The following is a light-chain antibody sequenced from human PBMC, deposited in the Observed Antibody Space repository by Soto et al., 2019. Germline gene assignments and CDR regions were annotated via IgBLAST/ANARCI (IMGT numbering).Light chain of an antibody. CDR3: QQYNSWPLT. CDR1: QSVGLY. J-gene: IGKJ4*01. V-gene: IGKV3D-15*01. Sequence: ELLLPPSXATRSVSPGERGPVSRRASQSVGLYLSWYPTRPGHSPSLVIYYISTRATGVPTRISGSGSGTEFTLTISRLQSEEFAVYYCQQYNSWPLTCGGGPKVDI. CDR2: YIS.